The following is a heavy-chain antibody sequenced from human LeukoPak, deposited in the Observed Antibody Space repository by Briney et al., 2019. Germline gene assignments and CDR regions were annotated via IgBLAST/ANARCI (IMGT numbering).Heavy chain of an antibody. Sequence: PGGSLRLSCAASGFTFSDYRMHWVRQAPAKGLEWVAFIRYDGSNKYYADSLQGRFTISRDNSKNTLYLQVISLGAEDTAVYYCARNGSGSPGGYFDYWGQGTLVTVSS. CDR1: GFTFSDYR. CDR3: ARNGSGSPGGYFDY. D-gene: IGHD3-10*01. CDR2: IRYDGSNK. J-gene: IGHJ4*02. V-gene: IGHV3-30*02.